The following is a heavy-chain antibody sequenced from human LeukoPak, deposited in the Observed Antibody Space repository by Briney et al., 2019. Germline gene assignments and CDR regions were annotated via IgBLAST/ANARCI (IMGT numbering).Heavy chain of an antibody. CDR3: ARASTSSWMMFY. J-gene: IGHJ4*02. V-gene: IGHV3-30*04. D-gene: IGHD6-13*01. CDR1: GFTFSSYA. Sequence: GGSLRLSCAASGFTFSSYAMHWVRQAPGKGLEWVAVISYDGSNKYYADSVKGRFTISRDNSKNTLYLQMNSLRAEDTAVYYCARASTSSWMMFYWGQGTLVAVSS. CDR2: ISYDGSNK.